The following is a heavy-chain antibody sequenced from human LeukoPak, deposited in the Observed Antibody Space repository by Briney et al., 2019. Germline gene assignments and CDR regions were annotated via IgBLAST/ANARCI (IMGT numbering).Heavy chain of an antibody. Sequence: GGSLRLSCAASGFPFSSYGMHWVRQAPGRGLEWVAIIWYDGTNKYYADSVKGRFTISRDNSKNTLYLQMNSLRAEDTAVYYCVKDFSYYDRSGSLPDYWGQGTLVTVSS. V-gene: IGHV3-33*06. J-gene: IGHJ4*02. CDR2: IWYDGTNK. CDR3: VKDFSYYDRSGSLPDY. D-gene: IGHD3-22*01. CDR1: GFPFSSYG.